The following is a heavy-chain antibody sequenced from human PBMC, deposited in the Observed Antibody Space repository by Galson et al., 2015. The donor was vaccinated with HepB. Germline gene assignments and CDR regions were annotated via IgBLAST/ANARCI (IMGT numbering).Heavy chain of an antibody. CDR1: GYTFPSYY. V-gene: IGHV1-46*01. CDR2: INPSGGST. CDR3: ARGLDHYYDSSGYYAQYYYYGMDV. D-gene: IGHD3-22*01. J-gene: IGHJ6*02. Sequence: SVKVSCKASGYTFPSYYMHWVRQAPGQGLEWMGIINPSGGSTSYAQKFQGRVTMARDTSTSTVYMELSSLRSEDTAVYYCARGLDHYYDSSGYYAQYYYYGMDVWGQGTTVTVSS.